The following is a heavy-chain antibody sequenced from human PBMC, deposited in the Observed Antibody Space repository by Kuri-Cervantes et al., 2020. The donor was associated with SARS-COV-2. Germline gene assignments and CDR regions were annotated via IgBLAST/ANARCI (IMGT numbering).Heavy chain of an antibody. Sequence: GESLKISCAASGFTFSSYSMNWVRQAPGKGLEWVSSISSTSSYIYYADSVKGRFTISRDNSKNTMYLQMNSVRAEDTALYYCAKGISVEKARVGENWGQGTLVTVSS. D-gene: IGHD5-24*01. J-gene: IGHJ4*02. CDR2: ISSTSSYI. V-gene: IGHV3-21*04. CDR1: GFTFSSYS. CDR3: AKGISVEKARVGEN.